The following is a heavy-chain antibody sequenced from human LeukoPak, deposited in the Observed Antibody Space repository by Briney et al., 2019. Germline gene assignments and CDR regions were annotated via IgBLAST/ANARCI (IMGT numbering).Heavy chain of an antibody. CDR2: IYTSGST. CDR3: AREQYGDYPDY. Sequence: SQTLSLTXTVSGGSISSGSYYWSCIRQPAGKGLEWIGRIYTSGSTNYNPSLKSRVTISVDTSKNQFSLKLSSVTAADTAVYYCAREQYGDYPDYWGQGTLVTVSS. D-gene: IGHD4-17*01. V-gene: IGHV4-61*02. J-gene: IGHJ4*02. CDR1: GGSISSGSYY.